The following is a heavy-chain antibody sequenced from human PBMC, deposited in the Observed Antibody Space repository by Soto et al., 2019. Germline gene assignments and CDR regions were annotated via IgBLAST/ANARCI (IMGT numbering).Heavy chain of an antibody. CDR1: GFTFSSYA. V-gene: IGHV3-23*01. J-gene: IGHJ4*02. CDR2: ISGSGGST. CDR3: AKGYSSGWYYFDY. Sequence: GGSLRLSCAASGFTFSSYAMSWVRQAPGKGLEWVSAISGSGGSTYYADSVKGRFTISRDNSKNTLYLQMNSLRAEDTAVHYCAKGYSSGWYYFDYWGQGTLVTVSS. D-gene: IGHD6-19*01.